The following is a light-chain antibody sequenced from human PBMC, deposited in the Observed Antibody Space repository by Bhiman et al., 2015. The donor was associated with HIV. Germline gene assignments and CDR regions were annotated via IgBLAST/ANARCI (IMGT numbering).Light chain of an antibody. CDR3: CAYTDTITRV. J-gene: IGLJ1*01. CDR2: DVS. CDR1: SRDVGGYNY. V-gene: IGLV2-14*03. Sequence: QSALTQPASVSGSPGQSINISCTGTSRDVGGYNYVAWYQQHPGKAPKLIIFDVSHRPSGVSDRFSGSQSGVTASLTISGLQADDEADYYCCAYTDTITRVFGTGTKVTVL.